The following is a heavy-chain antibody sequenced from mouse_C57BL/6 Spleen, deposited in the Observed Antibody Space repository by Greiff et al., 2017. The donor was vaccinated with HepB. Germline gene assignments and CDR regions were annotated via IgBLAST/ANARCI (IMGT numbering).Heavy chain of an antibody. CDR2: INPNNGGT. CDR3: ARSGESFDY. D-gene: IGHD3-1*01. CDR1: GYTFTDYY. V-gene: IGHV1-26*01. Sequence: EVQLQQSGPELVKPGASVKISCKASGYTFTDYYMNWVKQSHGKSLEWIGDINPNNGGTSYNQKFKGKATLTVDKSSSTAYMELRSLTSEDSAVYYCARSGESFDYWGQGTTLTVSS. J-gene: IGHJ2*01.